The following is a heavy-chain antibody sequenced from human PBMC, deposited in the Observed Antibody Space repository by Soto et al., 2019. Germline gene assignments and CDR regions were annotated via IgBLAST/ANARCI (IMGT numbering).Heavy chain of an antibody. CDR3: ARDSPAYYDFWSGYPDY. CDR2: IKQDGSEK. CDR1: GFTFSSYW. Sequence: EVQLVESGGGLVQPGGSLRLSCAASGFTFSSYWMSWVRQAPGKGLEWVANIKQDGSEKYYVDSVKGRFTISRDNAKNSLYLQMHSLRAEDTAVYYCARDSPAYYDFWSGYPDYWGQGTLVTVSS. V-gene: IGHV3-7*01. J-gene: IGHJ4*02. D-gene: IGHD3-3*01.